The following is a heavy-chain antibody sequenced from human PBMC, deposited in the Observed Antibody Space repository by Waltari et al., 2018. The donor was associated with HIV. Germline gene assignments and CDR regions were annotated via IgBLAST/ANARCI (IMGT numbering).Heavy chain of an antibody. Sequence: EAQLVESGGDLVQPGGSLRHPCAASGLRFSSYSMNWVRQAPGKGLEWISYISNSGNTIDYADSVKGRFTISRDNAKNSLSLQMHSLRAEDTAVYYCARARGYSYGYEDYWGQGALVTVSS. CDR1: GLRFSSYS. CDR2: ISNSGNTI. D-gene: IGHD5-18*01. CDR3: ARARGYSYGYEDY. V-gene: IGHV3-48*04. J-gene: IGHJ4*02.